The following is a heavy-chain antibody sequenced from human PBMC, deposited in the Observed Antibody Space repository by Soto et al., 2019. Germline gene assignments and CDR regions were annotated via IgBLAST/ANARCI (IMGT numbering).Heavy chain of an antibody. Sequence: SPTLSLTCAVYGGSFSGYYWSWIRQPPGKGLEWIGEINHSGSTNYNPSLKSRVTISVDTSKNQFSLKLSSVTAADPAVYYCASVQADHCGGDCYSKRGDYYYGMDVWGQGTTVTVSS. CDR2: INHSGST. CDR1: GGSFSGYY. D-gene: IGHD2-21*02. J-gene: IGHJ6*02. V-gene: IGHV4-34*01. CDR3: ASVQADHCGGDCYSKRGDYYYGMDV.